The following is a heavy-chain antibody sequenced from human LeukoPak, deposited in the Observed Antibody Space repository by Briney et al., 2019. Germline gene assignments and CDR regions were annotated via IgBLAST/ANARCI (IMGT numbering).Heavy chain of an antibody. CDR1: GFNFSDYW. Sequence: GGSLRLSCAASGFNFSDYWMHWVRQAPGKGLVGVSRINSDGRITNYADSVKGRFTISRDNAKNTLYLQMNSLRAEDTAVYYCARARWGGLYYFDYWGQGTLVTGSS. J-gene: IGHJ4*02. V-gene: IGHV3-74*01. CDR2: INSDGRIT. D-gene: IGHD3-16*01. CDR3: ARARWGGLYYFDY.